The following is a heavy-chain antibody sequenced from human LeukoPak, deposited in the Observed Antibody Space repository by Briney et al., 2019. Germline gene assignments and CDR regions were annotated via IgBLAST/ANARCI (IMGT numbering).Heavy chain of an antibody. CDR2: IKSKTDGGTT. CDR3: VKDSSWMGEYYFDY. Sequence: GGSLRLSCAASGFTFSNAWMSWVRQAPGKGLEWVGRIKSKTDGGTTDYAAPVKGRFTISRDDSKNTLYLQMNSLRADDTAVYYCVKDSSWMGEYYFDYWGQGTLVTVSS. D-gene: IGHD3-16*01. V-gene: IGHV3-15*01. CDR1: GFTFSNAW. J-gene: IGHJ4*02.